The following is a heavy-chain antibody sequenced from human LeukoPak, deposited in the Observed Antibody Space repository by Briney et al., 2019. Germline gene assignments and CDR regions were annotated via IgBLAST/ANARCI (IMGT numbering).Heavy chain of an antibody. CDR1: GFTFRSHG. CDR3: ARDMDSSSHYFDY. CDR2: IWYDGSNS. J-gene: IGHJ4*02. Sequence: GGSLRLSCAASGFTFRSHGMHWVRQAPGKGLQWVGVIWYDGSNSYYADSVKGRFTISRDNSKNTLYLQMNSLRAEDTAVYYCARDMDSSSHYFDYWGQGALVTVPS. D-gene: IGHD6-6*01. V-gene: IGHV3-33*01.